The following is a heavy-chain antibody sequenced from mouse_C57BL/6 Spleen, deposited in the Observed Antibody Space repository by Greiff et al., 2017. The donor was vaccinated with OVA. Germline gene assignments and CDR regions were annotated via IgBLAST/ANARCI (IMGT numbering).Heavy chain of an antibody. Sequence: QVQLKQPGAELVRPGSSVKLSCKASGYTFTSYWMDWVKQRPGQGLEWIGNIYPSDSETHYNQKFKDKATLTVDKSSSTAYMQLSSLTSEDSAVYYCACSAYYYGSPHWYFDVWGTGTTVTVSS. CDR3: ACSAYYYGSPHWYFDV. V-gene: IGHV1-61*01. D-gene: IGHD1-1*01. CDR1: GYTFTSYW. CDR2: IYPSDSET. J-gene: IGHJ1*03.